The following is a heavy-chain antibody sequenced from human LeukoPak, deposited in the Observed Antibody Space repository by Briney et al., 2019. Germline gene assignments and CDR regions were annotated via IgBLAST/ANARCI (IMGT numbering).Heavy chain of an antibody. V-gene: IGHV3-30*18. CDR1: GFTFSSYG. J-gene: IGHJ6*02. D-gene: IGHD2-2*01. CDR3: AKQGCSCTSCNRKPYYCYGMGV. Sequence: PGGCLRLPCAASGFTFSSYGMHWVRQAPGKGLEEVAVISYDGSNKYYAECVKGRFTISRDNSKNTLYLQMNRLRAEDTAEYYSAKQGCSCTSCNRKPYYCYGMGVWGPGTTVTVSS. CDR2: ISYDGSNK.